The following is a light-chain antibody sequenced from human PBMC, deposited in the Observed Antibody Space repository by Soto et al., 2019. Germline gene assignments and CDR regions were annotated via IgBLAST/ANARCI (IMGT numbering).Light chain of an antibody. J-gene: IGLJ1*01. CDR1: SSDVGGYNY. CDR3: SSYTSSSINYV. Sequence: QSVLTQPASVSGSPGQSITISCTGTSSDVGGYNYVSWYQQHPGKAPKLMIYDVSNRPSGVSNRFSGSKSGNTASLTISGLQAEDEADYSCSSYTSSSINYVFGTVTKLTVL. V-gene: IGLV2-14*01. CDR2: DVS.